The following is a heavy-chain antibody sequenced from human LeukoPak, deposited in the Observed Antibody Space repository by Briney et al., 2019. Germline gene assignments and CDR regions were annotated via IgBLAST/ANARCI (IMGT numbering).Heavy chain of an antibody. D-gene: IGHD2/OR15-2a*01. CDR2: ISIISDYI. CDR1: GLTVRDYY. J-gene: IGHJ5*01. CDR3: ARGKTSENIVTRKTYNWFDY. V-gene: IGHV3-11*06. Sequence: GGSLRLSCAPAGLTVRDYYMSWIRQAPGKGLDGVSSISIISDYIYYADSVKGRVNISRDNATNSLYLQTKSLRPEGPAVDYCARGKTSENIVTRKTYNWFDYWGQGTLVTVSS.